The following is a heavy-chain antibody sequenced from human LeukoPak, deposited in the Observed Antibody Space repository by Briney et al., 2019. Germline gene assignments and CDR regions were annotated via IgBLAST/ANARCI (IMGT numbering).Heavy chain of an antibody. D-gene: IGHD2-2*01. J-gene: IGHJ6*02. V-gene: IGHV3-48*03. CDR1: GFTFSSYE. CDR3: AGYCSSTSCPLDYYYYYGMDV. CDR2: ISSSGSTI. Sequence: GGSLRLSCAASGFTFSSYEMNWVRQAPGKGLEWVSYISSSGSTIYYADSVKGRFTISRDNAKNSLYLQMNSLRAEDTAVYYCAGYCSSTSCPLDYYYYYGMDVWGQGTTVTVSS.